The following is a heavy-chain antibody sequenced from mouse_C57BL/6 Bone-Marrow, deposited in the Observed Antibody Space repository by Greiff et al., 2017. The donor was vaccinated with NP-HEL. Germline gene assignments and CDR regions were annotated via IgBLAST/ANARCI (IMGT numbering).Heavy chain of an antibody. CDR3: ATITTVVATPV. J-gene: IGHJ1*03. CDR2: IYPRSGNT. D-gene: IGHD1-1*01. CDR1: GYTFTSYG. Sequence: QVQLQQPGAELVMPGASVKLSCKASGYTFTSYGISWVKQRTGQGLEWIGEIYPRSGNTYYNEKFKGKATLTADKSSSTAYMELRSLTSEDSAVYFCATITTVVATPVWGTGTTVTGSS. V-gene: IGHV1-81*01.